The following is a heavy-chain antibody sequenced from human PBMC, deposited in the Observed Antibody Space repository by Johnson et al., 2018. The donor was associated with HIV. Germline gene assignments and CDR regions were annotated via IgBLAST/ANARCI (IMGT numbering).Heavy chain of an antibody. CDR3: ARPVTGTNIFDM. CDR2: ISVDVTDK. CDR1: GFTFTSYA. Sequence: EVQLVESGGGVVQPGRSLRLSCAASGFTFTSYALHWVRQAPGKGLFWVARISVDVTDKAYADSVKGRFTITRDNAENTLYLQMNSLRAEDTAVYYCARPVTGTNIFDMWGQGTMVTVSS. V-gene: IGHV3-74*02. J-gene: IGHJ3*02. D-gene: IGHD1-7*01.